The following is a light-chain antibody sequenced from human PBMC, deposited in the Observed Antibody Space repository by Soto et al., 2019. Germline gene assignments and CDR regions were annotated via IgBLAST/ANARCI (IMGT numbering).Light chain of an antibody. V-gene: IGLV2-14*01. Sequence: QSVLTQPASVSGSPGQSITTSCTGTSGDVGGYIYVSWYQQHPGKAPKLVIYDVTSRPSGVSYRFSGSKSGNTASLTISGLQAEDEADYYCSSYTTSSSYVFGTGTKVTVL. CDR2: DVT. CDR1: SGDVGGYIY. CDR3: SSYTTSSSYV. J-gene: IGLJ1*01.